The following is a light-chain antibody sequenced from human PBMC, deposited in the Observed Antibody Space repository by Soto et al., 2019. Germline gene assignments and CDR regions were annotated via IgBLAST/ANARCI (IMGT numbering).Light chain of an antibody. CDR1: QSVSSY. Sequence: EIVLTQSPATLSLSPGERATLSCRASQSVSSYLAWYQQKPGQAHRLLIYDASNRATGIPARFSGSGSGTDFTLTISSLEPEEFAVYYCQQRSNGPPWTVGQGTKVEIK. CDR2: DAS. V-gene: IGKV3-11*01. J-gene: IGKJ1*01. CDR3: QQRSNGPPWT.